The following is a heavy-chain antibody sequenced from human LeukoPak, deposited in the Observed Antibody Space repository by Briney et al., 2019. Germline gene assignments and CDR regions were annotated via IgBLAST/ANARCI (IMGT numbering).Heavy chain of an antibody. CDR3: ARGTNIVVVPAALPNWFDP. V-gene: IGHV4-30-4*08. D-gene: IGHD2-2*01. J-gene: IGHJ5*02. CDR2: LYYSGST. Sequence: SETLSLTCTVSGGSISSGDYYWIWIRQPPGKGLEWIGYLYYSGSTYYNPSLKSRVTISVDTSKNQFSLKLSSVTAADTAVYYCARGTNIVVVPAALPNWFDPWGQGTLVTVSS. CDR1: GGSISSGDYY.